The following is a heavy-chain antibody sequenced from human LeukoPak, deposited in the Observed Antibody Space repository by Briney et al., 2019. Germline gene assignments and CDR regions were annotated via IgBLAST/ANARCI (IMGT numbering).Heavy chain of an antibody. J-gene: IGHJ4*02. D-gene: IGHD3-16*01. V-gene: IGHV4-38-2*02. CDR1: GYSISSGYH. Sequence: SETLSLTCSVSGYSISSGYHWAWFRQTPGKRLEWLGSIYQDGSTYDNLSLKSRVTLSVDTSKNQFSLKMKTVTVADTAVYYCARSVIDDYSRYWGQGTLVLVSS. CDR2: IYQDGST. CDR3: ARSVIDDYSRY.